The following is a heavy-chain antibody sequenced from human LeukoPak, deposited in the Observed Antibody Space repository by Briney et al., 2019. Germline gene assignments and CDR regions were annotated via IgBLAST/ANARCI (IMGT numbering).Heavy chain of an antibody. D-gene: IGHD6-13*01. Sequence: ASVKVSCKASGYTFTGYYMHWVRQAPGQGLEWMGWINPNSGGTNYAQKFQGRVTMTRDTSISPAYMELSGLRSADTAVYYCARRGYWDAFDIWGQGTMVTVSS. J-gene: IGHJ3*02. V-gene: IGHV1-2*02. CDR1: GYTFTGYY. CDR2: INPNSGGT. CDR3: ARRGYWDAFDI.